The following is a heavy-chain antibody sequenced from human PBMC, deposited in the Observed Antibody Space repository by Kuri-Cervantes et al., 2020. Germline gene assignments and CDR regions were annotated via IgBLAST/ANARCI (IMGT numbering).Heavy chain of an antibody. CDR1: GGSFSGYY. CDR2: INHSGST. J-gene: IGHJ6*03. Sequence: SQTLSLTCAVYGGSFSGYYWSWIRQPPGKGLEWIGEINHSGSTNYNPSLKSRVTISVDTSKNQFSLKLSSVTAADTAVYFCARKGTTLYYYYMDVWGKGTTVTVSS. D-gene: IGHD4-11*01. CDR3: ARKGTTLYYYYMDV. V-gene: IGHV4-34*01.